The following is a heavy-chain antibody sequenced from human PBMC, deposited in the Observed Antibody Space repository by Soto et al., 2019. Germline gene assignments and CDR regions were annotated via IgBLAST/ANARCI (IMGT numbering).Heavy chain of an antibody. Sequence: QVQLQQWGAGLLKPSETLSLTCAVYGGSFSGYYWSWIRQPPGKGLEWIGEINHRGSTNYNPSLKSRVNISVDTSTIQFSLKLRSVTAADTAVYYCARGLCTSTSCYAPDAFDGWGQGTMVTVSS. CDR1: GGSFSGYY. CDR3: ARGLCTSTSCYAPDAFDG. CDR2: INHRGST. J-gene: IGHJ3*01. D-gene: IGHD2-2*01. V-gene: IGHV4-34*01.